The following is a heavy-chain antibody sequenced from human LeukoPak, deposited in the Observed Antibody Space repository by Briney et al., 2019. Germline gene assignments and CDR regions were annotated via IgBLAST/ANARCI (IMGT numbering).Heavy chain of an antibody. J-gene: IGHJ6*02. D-gene: IGHD6-19*01. CDR1: GYTFTSYY. Sequence: GASVKVSCKASGYTFTSYYMHWVRQAPGQGLEWMGIIKPSGGSTSYAQKFQGRVTMTRDTSTSTVYTELSSLRSEDTAVYYCARDQGCSSGWCAYYYYGMDVWGQGTTVTVSS. CDR2: IKPSGGST. V-gene: IGHV1-46*03. CDR3: ARDQGCSSGWCAYYYYGMDV.